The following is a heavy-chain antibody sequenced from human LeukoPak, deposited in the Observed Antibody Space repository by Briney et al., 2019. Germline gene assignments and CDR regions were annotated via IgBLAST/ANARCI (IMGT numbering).Heavy chain of an antibody. Sequence: SETLSLTCAVSGGSISNYYWSWIRQPPGKGLEWIGYIHTSGTSNQNPSLKSRVTISVDTSKKQFSLKLSSVTAADTAVYYCAAQGRYSSGWRADYWGQGTLVTVSS. J-gene: IGHJ4*02. CDR3: AAQGRYSSGWRADY. CDR2: IHTSGTS. CDR1: GGSISNYY. D-gene: IGHD6-19*01. V-gene: IGHV4-4*09.